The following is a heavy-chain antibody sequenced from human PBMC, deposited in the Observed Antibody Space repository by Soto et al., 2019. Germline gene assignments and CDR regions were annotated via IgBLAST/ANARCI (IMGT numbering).Heavy chain of an antibody. Sequence: QVQLVQSGAEVKKPGSSVKVSCKASGGTFSSYTISWVRQAPGQGLEWMGRIIPILGIANYAQKFQGRVTITADKPTSTAYMELSSLRSEDTAVYYCARERDSSGYPGGIDYWGQGTLVTVSS. CDR3: ARERDSSGYPGGIDY. D-gene: IGHD3-22*01. CDR2: IIPILGIA. CDR1: GGTFSSYT. J-gene: IGHJ4*02. V-gene: IGHV1-69*08.